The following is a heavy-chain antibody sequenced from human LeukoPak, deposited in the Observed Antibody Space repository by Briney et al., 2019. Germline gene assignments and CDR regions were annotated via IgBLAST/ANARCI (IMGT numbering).Heavy chain of an antibody. V-gene: IGHV1-2*06. Sequence: ASVKVSCKASGYTFTGYYMHWVRQVPGQGLEWMGRINPNSGGTNYAQKFQGRVTMTRDTSISTAYMELSRLRSDDTAVYYCARGRITMVRGVPPIYGMDVWGQGTTVTVSS. CDR1: GYTFTGYY. CDR3: ARGRITMVRGVPPIYGMDV. D-gene: IGHD3-10*01. CDR2: INPNSGGT. J-gene: IGHJ6*02.